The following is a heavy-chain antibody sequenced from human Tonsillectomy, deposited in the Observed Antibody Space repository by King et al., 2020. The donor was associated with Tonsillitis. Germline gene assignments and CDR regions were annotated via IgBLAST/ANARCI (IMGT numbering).Heavy chain of an antibody. CDR3: ASPLYGVSFDP. J-gene: IGHJ5*02. V-gene: IGHV3-23*01. CDR2: ISGGGGST. Sequence: VQLMESGGGLVQPGGSLSLSCAASGFTFSSYAMSWVRQAPGKGLKWVSAISGGGGSTYYADSVKDRFTISRDNSKNTLYLQMNSLRAEDTAVYYCASPLYGVSFDPWGQGTLVTVSS. CDR1: GFTFSSYA. D-gene: IGHD4-17*01.